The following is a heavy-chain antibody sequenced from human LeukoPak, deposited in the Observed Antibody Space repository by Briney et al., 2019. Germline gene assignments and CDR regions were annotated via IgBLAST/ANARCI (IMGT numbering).Heavy chain of an antibody. Sequence: PGRSLRLSCAASGFTFSTYAMHWVRQAPGKGLEYVSTISSNGGSTYYANSVKGRFTISRDNSKNTLYLQMGSLRAEDMAVYYCARDHGYCSSTSCYWYFDLWGRGTLVTVSS. CDR3: ARDHGYCSSTSCYWYFDL. D-gene: IGHD2-2*01. CDR2: ISSNGGST. V-gene: IGHV3-64*01. CDR1: GFTFSTYA. J-gene: IGHJ2*01.